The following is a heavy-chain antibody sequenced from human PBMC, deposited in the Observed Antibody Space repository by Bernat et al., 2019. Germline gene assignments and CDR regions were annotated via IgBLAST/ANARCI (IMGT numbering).Heavy chain of an antibody. D-gene: IGHD4-17*01. CDR2: IKSKTDGGTT. V-gene: IGHV3-15*01. Sequence: EVQLVESGGGLVKPGGSLRLSCAASGFTFSNAWMSWVRQAPGKGLEWVGRIKSKTDGGTTDYAAPVKGRFTISRDDSKNTLYLQMNSLKTEDTAVYYCTTVWGDGDYLRRVGWYFDLWGRGTLVTVSS. J-gene: IGHJ2*01. CDR3: TTVWGDGDYLRRVGWYFDL. CDR1: GFTFSNAW.